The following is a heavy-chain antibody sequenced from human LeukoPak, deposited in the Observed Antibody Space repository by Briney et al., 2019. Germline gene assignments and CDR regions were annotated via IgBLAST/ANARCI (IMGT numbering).Heavy chain of an antibody. Sequence: GGSLRLSCAASGFTVSSNYMSWVRQAPGKGLEWVSVIYSGGSTYYADSVKGRFTISRDNSKNTLYLQMNSLRAEDTAVYYCAVYYYGSGAAFDIWGQGTMVTVSS. D-gene: IGHD3-10*01. J-gene: IGHJ3*02. CDR1: GFTVSSNY. CDR2: IYSGGST. V-gene: IGHV3-66*01. CDR3: AVYYYGSGAAFDI.